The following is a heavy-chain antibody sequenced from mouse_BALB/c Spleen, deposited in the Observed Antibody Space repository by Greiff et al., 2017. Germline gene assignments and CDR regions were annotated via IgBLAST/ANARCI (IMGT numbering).Heavy chain of an antibody. CDR1: GFTFSSFG. V-gene: IGHV5-17*02. CDR2: ISSGSSTI. J-gene: IGHJ2*01. Sequence: DVHLVESGGGLVQPGGSRKLSCAASGFTFSSFGMHWVRQAPEKGLEWVAYISSGSSTIYYADTVKGRFTISRDNPKNTLFLQMTSLRSEDTAMYYCARGGQPYYFDYWGQGTTLTVSS. D-gene: IGHD6-1*01. CDR3: ARGGQPYYFDY.